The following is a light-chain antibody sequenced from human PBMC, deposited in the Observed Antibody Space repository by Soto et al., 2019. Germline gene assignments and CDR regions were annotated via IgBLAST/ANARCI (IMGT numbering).Light chain of an antibody. CDR1: QSISPW. J-gene: IGKJ1*01. CDR3: QQYSAYAT. Sequence: DIQMTQSPSTLSASVGDRVTIACRASQSISPWLAWYQHKPGKAPKLLMHDASSLETGVPSRFSGSGSGTEFTITINSLQPDDFATYYCQQYSAYATFGQGTKVEIK. CDR2: DAS. V-gene: IGKV1-5*01.